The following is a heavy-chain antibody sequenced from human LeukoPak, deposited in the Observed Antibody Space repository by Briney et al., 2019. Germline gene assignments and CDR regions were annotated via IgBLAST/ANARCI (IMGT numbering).Heavy chain of an antibody. D-gene: IGHD3-3*01. J-gene: IGHJ5*02. Sequence: SETLSLTCAVYGESFSGYYWTWIRQPPGKGLEWIGEINHSGSTNYKPSLKSRVTISVDTPKNQFSLKLSSVTAADTAVYYCAREGFWSGYYTGKAYNWFDPWGQGTLVTVSS. V-gene: IGHV4-34*01. CDR3: AREGFWSGYYTGKAYNWFDP. CDR1: GESFSGYY. CDR2: INHSGST.